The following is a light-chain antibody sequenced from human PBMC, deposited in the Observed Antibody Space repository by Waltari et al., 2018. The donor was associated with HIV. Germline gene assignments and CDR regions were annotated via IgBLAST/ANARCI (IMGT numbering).Light chain of an antibody. V-gene: IGLV1-40*01. J-gene: IGLJ3*02. CDR2: GNI. CDR3: QSYDSSLSAWV. CDR1: TSNTGAGYD. Sequence: QSVPTQPPSVSGAPGQRVTVPCTGSTSNTGAGYDVPWYQHLPAIAPKRPIYGNINRPSGVPDRFSGSKSGTSASLAITGLQAEDEGDYYCQSYDSSLSAWVFGGGTKLTVL.